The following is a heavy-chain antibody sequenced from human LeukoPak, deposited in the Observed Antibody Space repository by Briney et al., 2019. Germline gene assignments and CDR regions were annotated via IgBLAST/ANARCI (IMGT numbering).Heavy chain of an antibody. Sequence: SETLSLTCAAYGGSFSGYYWSWIRQPPGKGLEWIGEINHSGSTNYNPSLKSRVTISVDTSKNQLSLKLSSVTAADTAVYYCARWYDSSGYYFDYWGQGALVTVSS. V-gene: IGHV4-34*01. CDR3: ARWYDSSGYYFDY. J-gene: IGHJ4*02. D-gene: IGHD3-22*01. CDR2: INHSGST. CDR1: GGSFSGYY.